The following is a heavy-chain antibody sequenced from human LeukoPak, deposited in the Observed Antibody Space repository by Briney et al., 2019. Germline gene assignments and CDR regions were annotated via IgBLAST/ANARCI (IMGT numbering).Heavy chain of an antibody. Sequence: SATLSLTCTVSGGYISSYYWSWIRQPPGKGLEWIGYIFNSGSTNYNPSLKSRVTISVDTSKNQFSLKLSSVTAADTAVYFCALGDCSSTSCYVFDYWGQGTLLTVSS. CDR3: ALGDCSSTSCYVFDY. CDR2: IFNSGST. D-gene: IGHD2-2*01. CDR1: GGYISSYY. V-gene: IGHV4-59*01. J-gene: IGHJ4*02.